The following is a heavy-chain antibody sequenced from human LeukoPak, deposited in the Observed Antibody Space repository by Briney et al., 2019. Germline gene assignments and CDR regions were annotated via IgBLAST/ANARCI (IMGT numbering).Heavy chain of an antibody. CDR2: ISSSSSYT. V-gene: IGHV3-11*06. Sequence: PGGSLRLSCAASGFTFSDYYMSWIRQAPGKGLEWVSYISSSSSYTNYADSVKGRFTISRDNAKNSLHLQMNSLRAEDTAVYYCARTSSGWYDYWGQGTLVTVSS. D-gene: IGHD6-19*01. J-gene: IGHJ4*02. CDR1: GFTFSDYY. CDR3: ARTSSGWYDY.